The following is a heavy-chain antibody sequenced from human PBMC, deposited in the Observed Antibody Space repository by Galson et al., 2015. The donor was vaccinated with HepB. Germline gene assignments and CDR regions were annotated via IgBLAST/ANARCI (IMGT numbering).Heavy chain of an antibody. V-gene: IGHV4-4*02. CDR3: ARSDYYRLDY. D-gene: IGHD3-10*01. CDR2: IHHSGST. CDR1: RGSITTSDW. Sequence: QVQLQASGPGLVKPSETLSLTCAVSRGSITTSDWWSWIRQPPGKGLEWIGEIHHSGSTNYNPSLKSRVTISLDKSKNQLSLKLNSVTAADTAVYYCARSDYYRLDYWGQGTLVTVSS. J-gene: IGHJ4*02.